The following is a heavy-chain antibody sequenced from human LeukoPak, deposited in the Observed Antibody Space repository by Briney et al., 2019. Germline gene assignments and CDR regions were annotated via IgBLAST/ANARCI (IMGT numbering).Heavy chain of an antibody. CDR3: AKAGSIAGAGTYDY. V-gene: IGHV3-23*01. D-gene: IGHD6-13*01. CDR1: GFTFSSYA. CDR2: ISGSGGST. Sequence: GGSLRLSCAASGFTFSSYAMSWVRQAPGKGLEWVSAISGSGGSTYYADSVKGRFTISRDNSKNTLYLQMNSLRAEDTAVYYCAKAGSIAGAGTYDYWGQGTLVTVSS. J-gene: IGHJ4*02.